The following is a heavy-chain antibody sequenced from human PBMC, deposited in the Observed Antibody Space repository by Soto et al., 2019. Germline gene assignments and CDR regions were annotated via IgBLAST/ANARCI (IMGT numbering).Heavy chain of an antibody. CDR3: AASIFYYGMDV. J-gene: IGHJ6*02. Sequence: SVKVSCKASGGTFSSYAISWVRQAPGQGLEWMGGIIPIFGTANYAQKFQGRVTITADKSITTTYLQWSSLKASDTAIYYCAASIFYYGMDVWGQGTTVTVSS. CDR2: IIPIFGTA. V-gene: IGHV1-69*06. CDR1: GGTFSSYA.